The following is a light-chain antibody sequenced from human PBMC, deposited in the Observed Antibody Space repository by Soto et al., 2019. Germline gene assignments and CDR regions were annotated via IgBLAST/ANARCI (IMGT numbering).Light chain of an antibody. CDR1: QNVYTN. CDR2: GAS. J-gene: IGKJ5*01. CDR3: QHYDSLS. Sequence: ETVMTQSPATLSVSPGETATLSCRASQNVYTNLAWYQQKPGQAPRLVLYGASTRATGIPDRFTGSGSGTDFTLTISRLEPEDFAVYYCQHYDSLSFGQGTRL. V-gene: IGKV3D-15*01.